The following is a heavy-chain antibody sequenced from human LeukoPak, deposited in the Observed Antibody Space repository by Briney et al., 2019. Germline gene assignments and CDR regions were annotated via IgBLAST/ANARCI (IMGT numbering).Heavy chain of an antibody. CDR3: ARDLTAAGYFDF. D-gene: IGHD6-13*01. V-gene: IGHV4-59*11. CDR1: GDSITSLY. Sequence: PSETLSLSCTVSGDSITSLYWTWIRQPPGKGLEWIGYIYHSGSTNYNPSLKSRVTISVDTSKNQFFLKLSSVTTADTAVYYCARDLTAAGYFDFWSQGTVVTVSS. J-gene: IGHJ4*02. CDR2: IYHSGST.